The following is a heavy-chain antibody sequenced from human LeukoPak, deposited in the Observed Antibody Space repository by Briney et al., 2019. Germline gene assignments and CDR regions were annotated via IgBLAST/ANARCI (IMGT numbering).Heavy chain of an antibody. CDR3: TREWEGPGWELLDY. J-gene: IGHJ4*02. D-gene: IGHD1-26*01. CDR2: IRSKAYGGTT. Sequence: PGGSLRLSCTASGFTFGDYAMSWFRQAPGKGLEWVGFIRSKAYGGTTEYAASVKGRFTISRDDSKSIAYLQMNSLKTEDTAVYYCTREWEGPGWELLDYWGQGTLVTVSS. CDR1: GFTFGDYA. V-gene: IGHV3-49*03.